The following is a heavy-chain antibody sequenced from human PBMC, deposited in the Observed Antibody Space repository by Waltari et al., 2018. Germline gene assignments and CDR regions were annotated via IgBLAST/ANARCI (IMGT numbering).Heavy chain of an antibody. D-gene: IGHD3-22*01. V-gene: IGHV4-39*01. CDR1: GGSISSSSYY. Sequence: QLQLQESGPGLVKPSETLSLTCTVSGGSISSSSYYWGWIRQPPGKGLEWIGSIYYSGITYYNPSLKSRVTISVDTSKNQFSLKLSSVTAADTAVYYCARVGFDYYYSSGYQAPIDYWGQGTLVTVSS. CDR2: IYYSGIT. J-gene: IGHJ4*02. CDR3: ARVGFDYYYSSGYQAPIDY.